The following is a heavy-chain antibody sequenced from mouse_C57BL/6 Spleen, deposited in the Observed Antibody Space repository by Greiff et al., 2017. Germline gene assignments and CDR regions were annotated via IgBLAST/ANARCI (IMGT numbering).Heavy chain of an antibody. CDR3: ARPAYDGYYGDFDV. D-gene: IGHD2-3*01. CDR1: GYTFTDYY. J-gene: IGHJ1*03. CDR2: INPNNGGT. V-gene: IGHV1-26*01. Sequence: VQLQQSGPELVKPGASVKISCKASGYTFTDYYMNWVKQSHGKSLEWIGDINPNNGGTSYNQKFKGKATLTVDKSSSTAYMELRSLTSEDSAVYYCARPAYDGYYGDFDVWGTGTTVTVSS.